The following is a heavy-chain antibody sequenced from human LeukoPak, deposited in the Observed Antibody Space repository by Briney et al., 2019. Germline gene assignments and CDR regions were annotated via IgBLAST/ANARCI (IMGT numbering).Heavy chain of an antibody. CDR3: ATPGHYYDSSGLGYFDY. V-gene: IGHV1-69*01. D-gene: IGHD3-22*01. Sequence: SVTVSCKASGGTFSSYAISWVRQAPGQGLEWMGGIIPIFGTANYAQKFQDRVTITADGSTSTAYMELSSLRSEDTAVYYCATPGHYYDSSGLGYFDYWGQGTLVTVSS. J-gene: IGHJ4*02. CDR2: IIPIFGTA. CDR1: GGTFSSYA.